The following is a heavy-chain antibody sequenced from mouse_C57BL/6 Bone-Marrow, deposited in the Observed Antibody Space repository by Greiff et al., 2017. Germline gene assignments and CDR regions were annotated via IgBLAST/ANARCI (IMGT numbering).Heavy chain of an antibody. Sequence: QVQLKQPGAELVKPGASVKMSCKASGYTFTSYWITWVMQRPGQGLEWIGDIYPGSGSTNYNEKFKSKATLTVDTSSSTAYMQLSSLTSEDSAVYYCASDYYGRLVYWGQGTTLTVSS. CDR3: ASDYYGRLVY. J-gene: IGHJ2*01. V-gene: IGHV1-55*01. CDR1: GYTFTSYW. D-gene: IGHD1-1*01. CDR2: IYPGSGST.